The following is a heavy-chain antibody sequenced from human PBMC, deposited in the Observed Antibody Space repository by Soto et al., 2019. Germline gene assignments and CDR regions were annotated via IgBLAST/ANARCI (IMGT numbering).Heavy chain of an antibody. CDR3: AKEGGYSGYDSLLFDY. J-gene: IGHJ4*02. D-gene: IGHD5-12*01. CDR1: GFTFTSYA. V-gene: IGHV3-23*01. Sequence: EVQLLESGGGLVQPGGSLRLSCAASGFTFTSYAMSWVRQAPGKGLEWVSAISGSGGSTYYADSVKGRFTISRDNSKNTLYLQMNSLRAEDTAVYYCAKEGGYSGYDSLLFDYWGQGTLVTVSS. CDR2: ISGSGGST.